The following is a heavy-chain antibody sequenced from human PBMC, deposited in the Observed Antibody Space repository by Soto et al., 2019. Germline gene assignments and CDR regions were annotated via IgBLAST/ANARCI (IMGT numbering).Heavy chain of an antibody. CDR3: ARDSGGIAVAGTETIDAFDI. V-gene: IGHV1-69*01. J-gene: IGHJ3*02. D-gene: IGHD6-19*01. Sequence: QVQLVQAGAEVKKPGSSVKVSCKASGGTFRSYAIIWVRQAPGQGLEWMGGIIPIFGTANYAQKFQGRVTITADEATSTAYRELSSLRSEDTAVYYCARDSGGIAVAGTETIDAFDIWGQGTMVTVSS. CDR2: IIPIFGTA. CDR1: GGTFRSYA.